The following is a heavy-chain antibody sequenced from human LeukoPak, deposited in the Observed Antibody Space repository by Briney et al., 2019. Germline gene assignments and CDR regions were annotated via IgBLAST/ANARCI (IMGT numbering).Heavy chain of an antibody. CDR1: GFTFSTYA. Sequence: GGSLRLSCAASGFTFSTYAMSWVRQAPGKGLEWVSAISGSGDTTYYADSVKGRITISRDNSRNTLYLQMNSLRAEDTAVYYCAGRFYVAIVVVPAASAWGQGTLVTVSS. J-gene: IGHJ5*02. CDR3: AGRFYVAIVVVPAASA. V-gene: IGHV3-23*01. CDR2: ISGSGDTT. D-gene: IGHD2-2*01.